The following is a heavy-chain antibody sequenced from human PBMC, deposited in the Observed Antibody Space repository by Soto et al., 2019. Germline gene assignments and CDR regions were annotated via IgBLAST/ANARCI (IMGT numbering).Heavy chain of an antibody. CDR1: GFTFDAYA. Sequence: EVQLVESGGGLVQPGRSLRLSCAASGFTFDAYAMHWVRQAPGKGLEWVSGISWNSGSIGYADSVKGRFTISRDNAKNSLYLQMNSLRAEDTALYYCAKVKNIAAAGTPDAFDIWGQGTMVTVSS. CDR2: ISWNSGSI. V-gene: IGHV3-9*01. D-gene: IGHD6-13*01. J-gene: IGHJ3*02. CDR3: AKVKNIAAAGTPDAFDI.